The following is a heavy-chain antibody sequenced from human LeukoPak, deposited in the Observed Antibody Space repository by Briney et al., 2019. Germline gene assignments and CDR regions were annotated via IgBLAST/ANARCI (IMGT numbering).Heavy chain of an antibody. J-gene: IGHJ6*02. V-gene: IGHV4-34*01. CDR3: ATGPWGLLRHNVNYYGMDV. CDR2: ISHLGST. Sequence: PSETLSLTCAVYGGSFSGYYWSWIRQPPGKGLEWIGEISHLGSTNYIPSLKRRLTISLDTSKNQFSLMVTSVTAADTAVYYCATGPWGLLRHNVNYYGMDVWGQGTTVTVSS. D-gene: IGHD2-15*01. CDR1: GGSFSGYY.